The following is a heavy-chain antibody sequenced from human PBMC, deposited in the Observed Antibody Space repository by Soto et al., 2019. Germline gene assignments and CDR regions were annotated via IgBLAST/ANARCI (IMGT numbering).Heavy chain of an antibody. CDR1: GFTFTNYG. D-gene: IGHD5-18*01. V-gene: IGHV3-30*18. CDR3: GKLMYSFDSNGFSIDS. CDR2: ISYDGNNQ. J-gene: IGHJ4*02. Sequence: QAQLVESGEGVVQPGGSLRLSCTASGFTFTNYGMHWVRQAPGKGLDWVAFISYDGNNQYYPDSVKGRFTVSRDDAKNTLHLQVNSLRPEDTAVYYCGKLMYSFDSNGFSIDSWGQGTLVTVSS.